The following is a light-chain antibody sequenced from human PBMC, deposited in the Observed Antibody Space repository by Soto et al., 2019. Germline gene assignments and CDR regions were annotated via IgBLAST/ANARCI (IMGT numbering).Light chain of an antibody. J-gene: IGLJ2*01. V-gene: IGLV2-14*01. CDR2: EVR. CDR1: SSDVGGYNH. Sequence: QSALTQPASVSGSPGQSITISCTGTSSDVGGYNHVSWYQQHPGKAPKLIIYEVRNRPSGVSNRLSGSKSGNTASLTISGLQADDEADYYCQAWDSSTAWVFGGGTKVTVL. CDR3: QAWDSSTAWV.